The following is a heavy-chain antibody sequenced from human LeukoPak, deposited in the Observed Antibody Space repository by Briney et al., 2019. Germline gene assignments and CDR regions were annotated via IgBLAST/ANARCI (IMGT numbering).Heavy chain of an antibody. V-gene: IGHV3-30*04. J-gene: IGHJ3*02. CDR2: ISYDGSNK. CDR3: ARDRSRVLLFDAFDI. D-gene: IGHD2-21*02. Sequence: GGSLRLSCAASGFTFSSYAMHWVRQAPGKGLEWVAVISYDGSNKYYADSVKGRFTISRDNSKNTLYLQMNSLRAEDTAVYYCARDRSRVLLFDAFDIWGQGTMVTVSS. CDR1: GFTFSSYA.